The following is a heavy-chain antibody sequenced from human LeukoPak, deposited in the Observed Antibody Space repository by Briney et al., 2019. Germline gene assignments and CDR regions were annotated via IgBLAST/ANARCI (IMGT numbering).Heavy chain of an antibody. CDR1: GFTFSSYA. J-gene: IGHJ4*02. V-gene: IGHV3-23*01. D-gene: IGHD3-22*01. CDR2: ISGSGGST. CDR3: AILPGGRYDSYPSPSFDY. Sequence: GGSLRLSCAASGFTFSSYAMSWVRQAPGKGLEWVSAISGSGGSTYYADSVKGRFTISRDNSKNTLYLQMNSLRAEDTAVYYCAILPGGRYDSYPSPSFDYWGQGTLVTVSS.